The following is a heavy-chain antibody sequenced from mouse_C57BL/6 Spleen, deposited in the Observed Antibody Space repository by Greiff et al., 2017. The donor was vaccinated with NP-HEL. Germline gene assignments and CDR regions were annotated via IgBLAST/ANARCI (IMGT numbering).Heavy chain of an antibody. CDR1: GYTFTSYD. CDR2: IYPRDGST. J-gene: IGHJ3*01. V-gene: IGHV1-85*01. CDR3: AREGRNDYDVAWFAY. D-gene: IGHD2-4*01. Sequence: VQLQQSGPELVKPGASVKLSCKASGYTFTSYDINWVKQRPGQGLEWIGWIYPRDGSTKYNEKFKGKATLTVDTSSSTAYMELHSLTSEDSAVYFCAREGRNDYDVAWFAYWGQGTLVTVSA.